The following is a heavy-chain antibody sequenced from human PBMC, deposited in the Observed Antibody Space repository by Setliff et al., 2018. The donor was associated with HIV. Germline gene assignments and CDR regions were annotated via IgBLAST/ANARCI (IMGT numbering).Heavy chain of an antibody. CDR1: GGSISTYY. D-gene: IGHD5-18*01. CDR3: AKVDTAIDY. Sequence: PSETLSLTCTVSGGSISTYYWTWIRQPPGKGLEWIGYIYTSGSTSYNPSLKSRVTISVDTSKNQFSLKLSSVTAADTAVYYCAKVDTAIDYWGQGTLVTVSS. V-gene: IGHV4-4*09. J-gene: IGHJ4*02. CDR2: IYTSGST.